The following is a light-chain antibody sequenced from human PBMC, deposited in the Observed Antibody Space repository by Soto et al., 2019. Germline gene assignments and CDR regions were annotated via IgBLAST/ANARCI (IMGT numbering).Light chain of an antibody. Sequence: EIVLTHSPGALSLFPCERATLSFSTSESVTSTYLAWYQQKPGQPPRLLIYGASTRATGIPARFSGSGSGTEFTLTISSLQSEDFAVYYCQQCKDWPLTFGGGTKVDI. CDR2: GAS. J-gene: IGKJ4*01. V-gene: IGKV3-15*01. CDR1: ESVTSTY. CDR3: QQCKDWPLT.